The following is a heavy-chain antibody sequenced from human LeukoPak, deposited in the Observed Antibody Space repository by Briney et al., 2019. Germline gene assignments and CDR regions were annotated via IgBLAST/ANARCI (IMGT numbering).Heavy chain of an antibody. CDR3: ARAGAVAGTYDAFDI. CDR2: IIPILGIA. V-gene: IGHV1-69*04. J-gene: IGHJ3*02. D-gene: IGHD6-19*01. Sequence: RASVKVSCKASGGTFSSYAISWVQQAPGQGLEWMGRIIPILGIANYAQKFQGRVTITADKSTSTAYMELSSLRSEDTAVYYCARAGAVAGTYDAFDIWGQGTMVTVSS. CDR1: GGTFSSYA.